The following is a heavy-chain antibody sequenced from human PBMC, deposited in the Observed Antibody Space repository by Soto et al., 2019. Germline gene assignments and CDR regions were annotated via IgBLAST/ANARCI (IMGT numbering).Heavy chain of an antibody. D-gene: IGHD3-10*01. CDR2: FDPEDGET. CDR3: ATDPTMVRGVIQY. J-gene: IGHJ4*02. CDR1: GYTLTELS. Sequence: ASVKVSCKVSGYTLTELSMHWVRQAPGKGLEWMGGFDPEDGETIYAQKFQGRVTMTGDTSTDTAYMELSSLRSEDTAVYYCATDPTMVRGVIQYWGQGTLVTVSS. V-gene: IGHV1-24*01.